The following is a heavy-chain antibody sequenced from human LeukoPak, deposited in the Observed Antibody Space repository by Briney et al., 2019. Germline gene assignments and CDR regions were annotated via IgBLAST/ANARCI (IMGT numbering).Heavy chain of an antibody. Sequence: SVKVSCKASGYTFTSYDINWVRQAPGQGLEWMGGIIPIFGTANYAQKFQGRVTITADESTSTAYMELSSLRSEDTAVYYCARDRGGLAPLGYCSSTSCYIMDVWGKGTTVTVSS. J-gene: IGHJ6*03. D-gene: IGHD2-2*02. CDR1: GYTFTSYD. V-gene: IGHV1-69*13. CDR2: IIPIFGTA. CDR3: ARDRGGLAPLGYCSSTSCYIMDV.